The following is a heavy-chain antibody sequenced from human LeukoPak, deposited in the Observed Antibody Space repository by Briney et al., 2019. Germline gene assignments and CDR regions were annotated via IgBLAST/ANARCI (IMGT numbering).Heavy chain of an antibody. CDR1: GFTFSSYE. Sequence: PGGSLRLSCAASGFTFSSYEMNWVRQAPGKGLEWVSYISSSGRTIYYADSVKGRFTISRDNAKNSLYLQMNSLRAEDTGVYYCARDDYGSGRPNYYYYGMDVWGQGTTVTVSS. CDR2: ISSSGRTI. CDR3: ARDDYGSGRPNYYYYGMDV. V-gene: IGHV3-48*03. J-gene: IGHJ6*02. D-gene: IGHD3-10*01.